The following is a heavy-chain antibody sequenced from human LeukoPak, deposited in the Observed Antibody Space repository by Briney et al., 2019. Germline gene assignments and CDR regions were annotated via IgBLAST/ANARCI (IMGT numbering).Heavy chain of an antibody. Sequence: SETLSLTCTFSGGSISRYYRSWIRQPPGGGLEGIGYIHYSGDTNYTPSLKSRVTISRDTSKNPVSLKLSYVTAADTAVYYCERGSWDLYKHGPHWYSDLWGLGTLVIVSS. CDR3: ERGSWDLYKHGPHWYSDL. V-gene: IGHV4-59*01. D-gene: IGHD1-26*01. J-gene: IGHJ2*01. CDR1: GGSISRYY. CDR2: IHYSGDT.